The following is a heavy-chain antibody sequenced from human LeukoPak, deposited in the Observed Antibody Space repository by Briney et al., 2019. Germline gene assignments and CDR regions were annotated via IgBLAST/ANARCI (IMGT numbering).Heavy chain of an antibody. V-gene: IGHV4-4*07. CDR2: IYTSGST. D-gene: IGHD3-22*01. CDR1: GGSISSYY. J-gene: IGHJ4*02. CDR3: ARDSYDSSGYYPYYFDY. Sequence: PSETLSLTCTVSGGSISSYYWGWIRQPAGKGLEWIGRIYTSGSTNYNPSLKSRVTMSVDTSKNQFSLKLSSVTAADTAVYYCARDSYDSSGYYPYYFDYWGQGTLVTVSS.